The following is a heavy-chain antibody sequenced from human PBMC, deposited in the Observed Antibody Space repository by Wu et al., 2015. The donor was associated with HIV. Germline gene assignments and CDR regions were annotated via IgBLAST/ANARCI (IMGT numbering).Heavy chain of an antibody. V-gene: IGHV1-69*13. CDR2: VIPIFGTA. Sequence: QVQLVQSGAEVKKPGSSVKVSCKASGGIFRNYGINWVREAPGQGLEWMGRVIPIFGTANYAQKFQGRVTITADESTSTAYMELSSLRAEDTAVYYCALQGGYSSTWYWFDPWGQGTLVTVSS. J-gene: IGHJ5*02. D-gene: IGHD6-13*01. CDR3: ALQGGYSSTWYWFDP. CDR1: GGIFRNYG.